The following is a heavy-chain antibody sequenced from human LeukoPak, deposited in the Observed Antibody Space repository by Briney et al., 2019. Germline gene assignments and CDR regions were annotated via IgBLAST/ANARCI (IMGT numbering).Heavy chain of an antibody. J-gene: IGHJ3*02. CDR2: TYYRSKWYN. V-gene: IGHV6-1*01. D-gene: IGHD3-22*01. CDR1: GDSVSSNSAA. Sequence: SQTLSLTCAISGDSVSSNSAAWNWIRQSPSRGLEWLGRTYYRSKWYNDYAVSVKSRITINPDTSKNQFSLQLNSVTPEDTAVYYCARGHSGVDYYDSSEQDAFDIWGQGTMVTVSS. CDR3: ARGHSGVDYYDSSEQDAFDI.